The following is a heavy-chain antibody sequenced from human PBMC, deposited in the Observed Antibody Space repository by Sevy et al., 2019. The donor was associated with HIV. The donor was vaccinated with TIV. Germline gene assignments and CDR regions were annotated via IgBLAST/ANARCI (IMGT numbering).Heavy chain of an antibody. D-gene: IGHD3-10*01. J-gene: IGHJ4*02. CDR3: ARGPDLPTIGGYYFDY. V-gene: IGHV4-31*03. CDR1: GGSISSGGYY. CDR2: IYYSGST. Sequence: SETLSLTCTVSGGSISSGGYYWSWIRQHPGKGLEWIGDIYYSGSTYYNPSLKSRVTISVDTSKNQFSLKLSSVTAADTAVYYCARGPDLPTIGGYYFDYWGQGTLVTVSS.